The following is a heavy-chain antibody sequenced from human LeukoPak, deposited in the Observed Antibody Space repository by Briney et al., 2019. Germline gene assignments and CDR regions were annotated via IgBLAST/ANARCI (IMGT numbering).Heavy chain of an antibody. CDR3: ARAVTYYDFWSGYYGYYGMDV. V-gene: IGHV4-61*02. CDR2: IYTSGST. D-gene: IGHD3-3*01. J-gene: IGHJ6*02. CDR1: GGSISSGSYY. Sequence: KPSETLSFTCTVSGGSISSGSYYWSWIRQPAGKGLEWIGRIYTSGSTNYNPSLKSRVTISVDTSKNQFSLKLSSVTAADTAVYYCARAVTYYDFWSGYYGYYGMDVWGQGTTVTVSS.